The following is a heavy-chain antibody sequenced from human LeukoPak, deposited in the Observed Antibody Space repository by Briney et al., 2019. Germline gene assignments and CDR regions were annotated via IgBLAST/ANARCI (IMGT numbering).Heavy chain of an antibody. D-gene: IGHD2-2*01. CDR2: ISSSSGYI. V-gene: IGHV3-21*01. CDR3: AREIVSSTCFDY. Sequence: EGSLRLSCAASGFAFSRDSMNWVRQAPGEGLEGVSSISSSSGYIYYADSVKGRFTISRDNAKNSLYLQMNSLRAEDTAVYYCAREIVSSTCFDYWGQGALVTVSS. J-gene: IGHJ4*02. CDR1: GFAFSRDS.